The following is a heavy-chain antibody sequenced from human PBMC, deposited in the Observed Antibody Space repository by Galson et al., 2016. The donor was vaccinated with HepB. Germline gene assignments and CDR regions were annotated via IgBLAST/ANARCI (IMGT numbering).Heavy chain of an antibody. Sequence: SVKVSCKASGYTLTSFAMRWVRQAPGQRLEWMGWINAGNGNTKYSQKFQGRVTINRDTSANTAYMELSSLRSEDTAVYFCARDRGAFGDLGYWGQGTLVTVSS. D-gene: IGHD4-17*01. V-gene: IGHV1-3*01. CDR1: GYTLTSFA. CDR2: INAGNGNT. CDR3: ARDRGAFGDLGY. J-gene: IGHJ4*02.